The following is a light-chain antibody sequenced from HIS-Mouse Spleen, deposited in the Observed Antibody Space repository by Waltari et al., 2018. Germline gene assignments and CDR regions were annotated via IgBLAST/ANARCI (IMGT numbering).Light chain of an antibody. CDR1: QSISSW. CDR2: KAS. V-gene: IGKV1-5*03. J-gene: IGKJ1*01. Sequence: DIQMTQSPSTLSASVGDRVTITCRASQSISSWLAWYQQKPEKAPKLLIYKASSLESGVPSRFSGSVSGTEFTLTISSLQPDDFATYYCQQYRTFGQGTKVEIK. CDR3: QQYRT.